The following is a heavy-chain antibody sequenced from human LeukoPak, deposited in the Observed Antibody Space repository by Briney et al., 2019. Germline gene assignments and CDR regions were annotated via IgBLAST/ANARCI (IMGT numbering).Heavy chain of an antibody. Sequence: YPSETLSLTCTVSGGSISSSSYYWGWIRQPPGKGLEWIGSIYYSGSTYYNPSLKSRVTISVDKSKNQFSLKLSSVTAADTAVYYCARDPRGPPYYDSSGQTRGGFDYWGQGTLVTVSS. CDR3: ARDPRGPPYYDSSGQTRGGFDY. V-gene: IGHV4-39*07. CDR2: IYYSGST. J-gene: IGHJ4*02. D-gene: IGHD3-22*01. CDR1: GGSISSSSYY.